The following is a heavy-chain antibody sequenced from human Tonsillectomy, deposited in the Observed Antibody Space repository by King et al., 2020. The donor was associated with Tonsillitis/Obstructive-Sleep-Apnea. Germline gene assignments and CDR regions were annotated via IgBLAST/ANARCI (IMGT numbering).Heavy chain of an antibody. CDR2: MSYDGSNE. V-gene: IGHV3-30*04. J-gene: IGHJ6*03. D-gene: IGHD5-24*01. CDR1: GFTFSSYA. Sequence: VQLVESGGGVVQPGRSLRLSCAASGFTFSSYAIHWVRQAPGKGLESVAVMSYDGSNEYYADSVKGRFTISRDNSKNTLYLQMNSLRAEDAAVYYCSRDRQFSHYYYMDVWGQGTTVTVSS. CDR3: SRDRQFSHYYYMDV.